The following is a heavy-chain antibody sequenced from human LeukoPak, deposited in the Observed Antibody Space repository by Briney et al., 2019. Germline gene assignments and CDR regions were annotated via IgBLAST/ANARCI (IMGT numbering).Heavy chain of an antibody. V-gene: IGHV3-53*01. J-gene: IGHJ6*03. D-gene: IGHD2-2*01. CDR2: IYSGGST. CDR1: EFTVSSNY. Sequence: GGSLRLSCAASEFTVSSNYMSWVRQAPGKGLEWVSVIYSGGSTYYADSVKGRFTISRDNAKNSLYLQMNSLRAEDTAVYYCARDRGYCRGSTCYAYYMDVWGKGTTVTVSS. CDR3: ARDRGYCRGSTCYAYYMDV.